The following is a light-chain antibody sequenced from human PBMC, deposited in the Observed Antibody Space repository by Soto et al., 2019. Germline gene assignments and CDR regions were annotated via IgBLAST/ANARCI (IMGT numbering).Light chain of an antibody. CDR3: ASYTTSSTYV. CDR2: DVS. Sequence: QSVLTQPASVSGSPGQSIAISCTGTSSDVGGYSYVSWYQQQPGKAPKLVISDVSNRPPGVSDRFSGSKSGNTASLTISGLQTEDEADYYCASYTTSSTYVFGTGT. J-gene: IGLJ1*01. CDR1: SSDVGGYSY. V-gene: IGLV2-14*01.